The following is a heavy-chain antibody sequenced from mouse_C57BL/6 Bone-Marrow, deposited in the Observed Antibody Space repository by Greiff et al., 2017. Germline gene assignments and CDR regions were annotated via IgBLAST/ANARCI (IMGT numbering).Heavy chain of an antibody. D-gene: IGHD1-1*01. CDR2: IHPNSGST. V-gene: IGHV1-64*01. Sequence: QVQLQQPGAELVKPGASVKLSCKASGYTFTSYWMHWVKQRPGQGLEWIGMIHPNSGSTNYNEKFKSKATLTVDKSSSTAYMQLSSLTSEDSAVYYCARRVHYYGSSYRYFDVWGTGTTVTVSS. CDR3: ARRVHYYGSSYRYFDV. J-gene: IGHJ1*03. CDR1: GYTFTSYW.